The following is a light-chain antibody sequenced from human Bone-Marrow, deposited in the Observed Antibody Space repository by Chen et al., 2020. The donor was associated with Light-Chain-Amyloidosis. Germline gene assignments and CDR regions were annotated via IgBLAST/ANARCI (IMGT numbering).Light chain of an antibody. CDR3: QSADSSGTYEVI. CDR2: RDT. V-gene: IGLV3-25*03. CDR1: DLPTKY. Sequence: SYELTQPPSVSVSPGQTARIPCSGDDLPTKYAYWYQQKPGPAPVLVIHRDTERPSGISERFSGDSSGTTDTLTISGVQAEDEADYHCQSADSSGTYEVIFGGGTKLTVL. J-gene: IGLJ2*01.